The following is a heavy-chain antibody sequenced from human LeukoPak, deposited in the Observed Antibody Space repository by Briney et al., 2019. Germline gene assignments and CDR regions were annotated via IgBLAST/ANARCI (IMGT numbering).Heavy chain of an antibody. CDR3: ARGRRRDANTFDAFDI. J-gene: IGHJ3*02. CDR1: GFSFSSSW. V-gene: IGHV3-74*01. D-gene: IGHD5-24*01. Sequence: GGSLSLSCAASGFSFSSSWMHWVRRAPGKGLVWVSRISSDGSNTIYADSVKGRFTISRDNAENTLYLQMNSLRAEDTAVFYCARGRRRDANTFDAFDIWGQGTMVTVSS. CDR2: ISSDGSNT.